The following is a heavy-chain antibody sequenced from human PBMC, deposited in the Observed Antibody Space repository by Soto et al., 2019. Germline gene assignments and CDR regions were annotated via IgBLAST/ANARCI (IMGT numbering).Heavy chain of an antibody. CDR3: ARAFYVTYSSSCLYLLDS. CDR1: GGSINSYN. D-gene: IGHD6-13*01. Sequence: SETLSLTCTVSGGSINSYNWSWIRRPPGKGLEWIGYIFYTGSMNYNPSLKSRVTISVDTSKNQYSLKMTSVTAADTAVYYCARAFYVTYSSSCLYLLDSWGQRSVVTVSS. CDR2: IFYTGSM. J-gene: IGHJ4*02. V-gene: IGHV4-59*01.